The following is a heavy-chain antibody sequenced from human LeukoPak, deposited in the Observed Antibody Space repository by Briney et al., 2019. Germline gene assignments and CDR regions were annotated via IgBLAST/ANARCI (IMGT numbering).Heavy chain of an antibody. CDR3: ARTNDYTKDYYYYYMDV. V-gene: IGHV4-30-4*08. CDR1: GGSISSGDYY. D-gene: IGHD4-11*01. Sequence: SQTLSLTCTVSGGSISSGDYYWSWIRQPPGKGLEWIGYIYYSGSTYYNPSLKSRVTISVDTSKNQFSLKLSSVTAADTAVYYCARTNDYTKDYYYYYMDVRGKGTTVTVSS. J-gene: IGHJ6*03. CDR2: IYYSGST.